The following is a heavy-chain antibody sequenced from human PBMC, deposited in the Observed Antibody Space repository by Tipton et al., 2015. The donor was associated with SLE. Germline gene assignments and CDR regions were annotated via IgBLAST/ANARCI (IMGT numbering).Heavy chain of an antibody. CDR1: GFTFSSYS. V-gene: IGHV3-21*01. CDR2: ISSSSSYI. D-gene: IGHD6-19*01. J-gene: IGHJ3*02. Sequence: SLRLSCAASGFTFSSYSMNWVRQAPGKGLEWVSSISSSSSYIYYADSVKGRCTISRDNSKNTLYLQMNSLRAEDTAVYYCARGGGAVAGDAFDIWGQGTMVTVSS. CDR3: ARGGGAVAGDAFDI.